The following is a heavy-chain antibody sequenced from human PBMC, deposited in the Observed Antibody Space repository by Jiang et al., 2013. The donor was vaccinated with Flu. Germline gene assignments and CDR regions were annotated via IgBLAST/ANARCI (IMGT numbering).Heavy chain of an antibody. V-gene: IGHV1-2*02. Sequence: GAEVKKPGASVKVSCKASGYTFTGYYMHWVRQAPGQGLEWMGWINPNSGGTNYAQKFQGRVTMTRDTSISTAYMELSRLRSDDTAVYYCARDLLMVTHHTEDYWGQGTLVTVSS. CDR3: ARDLLMVTHHTEDY. D-gene: IGHD5-18*01. J-gene: IGHJ4*02. CDR2: INPNSGGT. CDR1: GYTFTGYY.